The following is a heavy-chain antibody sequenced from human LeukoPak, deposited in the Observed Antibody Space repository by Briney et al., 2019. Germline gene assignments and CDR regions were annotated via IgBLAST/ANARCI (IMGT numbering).Heavy chain of an antibody. CDR3: ATGLERGGSGSHRPYYYYYYYMDV. V-gene: IGHV3-30*04. Sequence: PGGSLRLSCAASGFTLSSYAMSWVRQGPGKGLEWVAVISYDGSNKYYADSVKGRFTISRDNSKNTLYLQMNSLRAEDTAVYYCATGLERGGSGSHRPYYYYYYYMDVWGKGTTVTISS. J-gene: IGHJ6*03. CDR1: GFTLSSYA. CDR2: ISYDGSNK. D-gene: IGHD3-10*01.